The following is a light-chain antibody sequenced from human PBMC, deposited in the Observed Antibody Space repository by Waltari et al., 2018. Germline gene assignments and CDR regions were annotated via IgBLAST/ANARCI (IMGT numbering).Light chain of an antibody. CDR2: WAS. Sequence: DIVMTQSPDSLAVSLGERATINCKSSQSVLYTDNNKNYLTWYQQKPGQSPQLLIYWASTRESGVPDRFIGSGSGTDFTLPISSLQAEDVAVYYCHQHYTTPWTFGQGTQVEL. CDR1: QSVLYTDNNKNY. V-gene: IGKV4-1*01. CDR3: HQHYTTPWT. J-gene: IGKJ1*01.